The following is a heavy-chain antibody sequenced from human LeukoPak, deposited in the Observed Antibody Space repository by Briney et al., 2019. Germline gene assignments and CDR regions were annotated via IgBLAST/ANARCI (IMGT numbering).Heavy chain of an antibody. Sequence: GGSLRLSCAASGFTFSNYAMSWVRQAPGKGLEWVSAITGSGGATYYADSVKGRFTISRDNSKNTLYLQINSLRAEDTAVYYCAREEVVVVAATRFLFDYWGQGTLVTVSS. J-gene: IGHJ4*02. CDR3: AREEVVVVAATRFLFDY. CDR2: ITGSGGAT. V-gene: IGHV3-23*01. CDR1: GFTFSNYA. D-gene: IGHD2-15*01.